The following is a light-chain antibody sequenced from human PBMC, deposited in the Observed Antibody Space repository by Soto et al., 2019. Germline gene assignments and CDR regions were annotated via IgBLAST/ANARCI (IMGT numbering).Light chain of an antibody. CDR1: QSISSY. Sequence: DIQMTQSPSSLSASVGDRVTITCRASQSISSYLNWYQQKPGKAPKLLIYAASSLRSGVPSRFSGRGSVTDFTLTISSLQPEDFATYYCQKSYRTPLTFGGGTKVEIK. J-gene: IGKJ4*01. CDR2: AAS. CDR3: QKSYRTPLT. V-gene: IGKV1-39*01.